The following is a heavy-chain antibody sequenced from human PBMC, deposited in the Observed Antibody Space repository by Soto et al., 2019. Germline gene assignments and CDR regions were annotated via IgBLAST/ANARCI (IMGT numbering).Heavy chain of an antibody. CDR1: GGSISSGGYY. V-gene: IGHV4-31*03. Sequence: QVQLQESGPGLVKPSQTLSLTCTVSGGSISSGGYYWSWIRQHPGKGLEWIGYIYYSGSTYYNPSLMRRVNTSVATSKNPFSLKLGSVTAADTAVYYCARLPDTARVIFPEKQSYYYYGMDAWGQGTTVTVSS. CDR3: ARLPDTARVIFPEKQSYYYYGMDA. J-gene: IGHJ6*02. D-gene: IGHD5-18*01. CDR2: IYYSGST.